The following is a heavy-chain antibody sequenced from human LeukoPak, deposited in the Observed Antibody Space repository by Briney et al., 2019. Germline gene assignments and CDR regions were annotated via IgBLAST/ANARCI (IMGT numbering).Heavy chain of an antibody. Sequence: GGSLRLSCAASGFTFSSYGMHWVRQAPGKGLEWVAVISYDGSNKYYADSVKGRFTISRDNSKNTLYVQMNSLRAEDTAVYYCAAHSSGYLGWFDPWGQGTLVTVSS. V-gene: IGHV3-30*03. J-gene: IGHJ5*02. CDR3: AAHSSGYLGWFDP. D-gene: IGHD3-22*01. CDR2: ISYDGSNK. CDR1: GFTFSSYG.